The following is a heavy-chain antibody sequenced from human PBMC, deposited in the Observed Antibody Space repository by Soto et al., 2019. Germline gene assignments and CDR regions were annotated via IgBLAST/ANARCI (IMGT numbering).Heavy chain of an antibody. Sequence: EVQVFESGGGLVQPGGSLRLSCAASGFTFSSSAMSWVRQAPGKGLEWVSVISGSGDRTYYADSVKGRFTISRDNSKNTLYLQMNGLRAEDTAVYYCAENYGDFQPYFGSWGQGTLVSVSS. CDR3: AENYGDFQPYFGS. V-gene: IGHV3-23*01. D-gene: IGHD4-17*01. CDR2: ISGSGDRT. CDR1: GFTFSSSA. J-gene: IGHJ4*02.